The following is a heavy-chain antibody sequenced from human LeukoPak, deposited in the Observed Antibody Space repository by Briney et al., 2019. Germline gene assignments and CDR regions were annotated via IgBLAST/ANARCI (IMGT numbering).Heavy chain of an antibody. V-gene: IGHV3-21*04. CDR3: ARGGGSSRQYYFDY. J-gene: IGHJ4*02. D-gene: IGHD6-6*01. CDR1: GFTFSSYS. CDR2: ISSSSSYI. Sequence: GGSLRLSCAASGFTFSSYSMNWVRQAPGKGLEWVSSISSSSSYIYYADSVKGRFTISRDNSKNTLYLQMNSLRAEDTAVYYCARGGGSSRQYYFDYWGQGTLVTVSS.